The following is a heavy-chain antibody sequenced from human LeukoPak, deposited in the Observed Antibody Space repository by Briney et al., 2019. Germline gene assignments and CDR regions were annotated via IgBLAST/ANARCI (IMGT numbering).Heavy chain of an antibody. V-gene: IGHV3-33*01. CDR3: ARSRSSGWVYFEY. J-gene: IGHJ4*02. CDR1: GFTFSSYG. Sequence: GGSLRLFCAASGFTFSSYGMHWVRKAPGKGLEWVAVIWSDGSNKYYAESVKGRFTIHRDNSKNRLYREMDSLSCEDGAVYYCARSRSSGWVYFEYWGQGTLVTVSS. CDR2: IWSDGSNK. D-gene: IGHD6-19*01.